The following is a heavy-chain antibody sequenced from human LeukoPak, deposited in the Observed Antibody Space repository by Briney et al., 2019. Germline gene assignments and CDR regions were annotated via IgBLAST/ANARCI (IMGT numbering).Heavy chain of an antibody. CDR3: ARHQYSGTYYNAFDI. J-gene: IGHJ3*02. D-gene: IGHD1-26*01. CDR2: IYPGDSDT. CDR1: GYSFTTFW. V-gene: IGHV5-51*01. Sequence: GESLKISCKGSGYSFTTFWIGWVRQMPGKGLEYMGIIYPGDSDTRYSPSFQGQVTISADKSISTAYLQWSSLKASGTAMYYCARHQYSGTYYNAFDIWGQGTLVTVSS.